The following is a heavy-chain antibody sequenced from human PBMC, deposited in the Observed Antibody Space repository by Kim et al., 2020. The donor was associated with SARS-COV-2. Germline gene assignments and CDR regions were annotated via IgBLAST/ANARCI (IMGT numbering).Heavy chain of an antibody. Sequence: ASVKVSCKASGYTFTSYGIGWVRQAPGQGLEWMGWISGHNGNTNYAQKFQGRVTMTTDTSTSTAYMELRSLTSDDTAVYYCAREWWGLDYDSSTNWLDPWGQGTLVTVSS. V-gene: IGHV1-18*01. CDR1: GYTFTSYG. CDR2: ISGHNGNT. J-gene: IGHJ5*02. D-gene: IGHD2-2*01. CDR3: AREWWGLDYDSSTNWLDP.